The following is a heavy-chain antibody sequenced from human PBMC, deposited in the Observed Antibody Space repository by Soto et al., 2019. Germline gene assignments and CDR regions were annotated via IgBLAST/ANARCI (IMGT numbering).Heavy chain of an antibody. J-gene: IGHJ6*02. Sequence: GGSLRLSCAASGFTFSSYSMNWVRQAPGKGLEWVSSISSSSSYIYYADSVKGRFTISRDNAKNSLYLQMNSLRAEDTAVYYCARNDWQKADYYYGMDVWGQGTTVTVSS. D-gene: IGHD3-3*01. CDR3: ARNDWQKADYYYGMDV. CDR1: GFTFSSYS. CDR2: ISSSSSYI. V-gene: IGHV3-21*01.